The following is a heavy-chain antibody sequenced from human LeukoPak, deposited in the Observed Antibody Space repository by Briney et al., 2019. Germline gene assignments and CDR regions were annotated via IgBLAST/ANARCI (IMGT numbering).Heavy chain of an antibody. J-gene: IGHJ6*03. D-gene: IGHD6-6*01. CDR3: ARYSSSGYYYYMDV. Sequence: GGSLRLSCAASGFTFDDYGMSWVRQAPGKGLEWVSGINWNGGSTGYADSVKGRFTISRDNAKNSLYLQMNSLRAKDTALYYCARYSSSGYYYYMDVWGKGTTVTVSS. CDR2: INWNGGST. V-gene: IGHV3-20*04. CDR1: GFTFDDYG.